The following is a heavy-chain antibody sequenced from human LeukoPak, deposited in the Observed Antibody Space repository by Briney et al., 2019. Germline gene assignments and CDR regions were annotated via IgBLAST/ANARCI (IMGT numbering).Heavy chain of an antibody. D-gene: IGHD1-7*01. V-gene: IGHV1-69*01. CDR3: ARTRTTSGYRLRAFDI. CDR2: IIPIFGTA. J-gene: IGHJ3*02. CDR1: GGTFSSYA. Sequence: SVKVSCKASGGTFSSYAISWVRQAPGQGLEWMGGIIPIFGTANYAQKFQGRVTITADESTSTAYMELSSLRSEDTAVYYCARTRTTSGYRLRAFDIWGQGTMVTVSS.